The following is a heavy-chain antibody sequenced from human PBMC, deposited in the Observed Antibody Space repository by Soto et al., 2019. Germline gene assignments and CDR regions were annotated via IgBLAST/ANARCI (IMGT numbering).Heavy chain of an antibody. CDR3: ARDAPRIAAAGTPPLDYYYYGMDV. D-gene: IGHD6-13*01. J-gene: IGHJ6*02. V-gene: IGHV1-69*13. CDR1: GGTFSSYA. Sequence: SVKVSCKASGGTFSSYAISWVRQAPGQGLEWMGGIIPIFGTANYAQKFQGRVTITADESTSTAYMELSSLRSEDTAVYYCARDAPRIAAAGTPPLDYYYYGMDVWGQGTTVTVSS. CDR2: IIPIFGTA.